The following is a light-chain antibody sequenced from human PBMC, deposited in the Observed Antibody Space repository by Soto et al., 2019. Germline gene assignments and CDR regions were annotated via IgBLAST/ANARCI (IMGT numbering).Light chain of an antibody. Sequence: QSVLTQPASVSGSPGQSITISCPGSSSDVGGYNYVSWYQQHPGEAPKLMIYDVSNRPSGVSNRFSGSKSGNTASLTISGLQAEDEADYYCTSYTPNSTLYVFGTGTKVTVL. CDR3: TSYTPNSTLYV. J-gene: IGLJ1*01. CDR1: SSDVGGYNY. V-gene: IGLV2-14*01. CDR2: DVS.